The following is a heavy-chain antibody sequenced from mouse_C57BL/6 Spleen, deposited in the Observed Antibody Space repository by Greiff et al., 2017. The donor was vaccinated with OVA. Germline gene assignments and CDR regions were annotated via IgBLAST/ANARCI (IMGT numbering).Heavy chain of an antibody. D-gene: IGHD2-3*01. J-gene: IGHJ4*01. CDR2: INPGSGGT. V-gene: IGHV1-54*01. Sequence: VHLVESGAELVRPGTSVKVSCKASGYAFTNYLIEWVKQRPGQGLEWIGVINPGSGGTNYNEKFKGKATLTADKSSSTAYMQLSSLTSEDSAVYFCARGGDGYPYAMDYWGQGTTVTVSS. CDR1: GYAFTNYL. CDR3: ARGGDGYPYAMDY.